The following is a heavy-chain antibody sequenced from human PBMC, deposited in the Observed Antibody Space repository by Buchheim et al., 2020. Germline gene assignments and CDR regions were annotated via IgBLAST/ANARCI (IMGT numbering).Heavy chain of an antibody. J-gene: IGHJ6*02. CDR2: IDPSDSYT. Sequence: EVQLVQSGAEVKKPGESLRISCKGSGYSFTSYWISWVRQMPGKGLEWMGRIDPSDSYTNYSPSFQGHVTISADNSISPAYPQWSSLKASDTAMYYCARRGFLERDYYYYGMDVWGQGTT. CDR1: GYSFTSYW. D-gene: IGHD3-3*01. CDR3: ARRGFLERDYYYYGMDV. V-gene: IGHV5-10-1*03.